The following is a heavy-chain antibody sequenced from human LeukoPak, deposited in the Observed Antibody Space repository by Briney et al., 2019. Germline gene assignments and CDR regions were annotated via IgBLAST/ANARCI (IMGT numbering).Heavy chain of an antibody. V-gene: IGHV3-23*01. CDR1: GFTFSSYA. Sequence: GGSLRLSCAASGFTFSSYAMSWVRQAPGKGLEWVSVISGSGDSTHYADSVKGRFTISRDNSKTTLYVQMNSLRAEDTAVYYRATHGSGSYYNAPDYWGQGTLVTVSS. CDR3: ATHGSGSYYNAPDY. J-gene: IGHJ4*02. D-gene: IGHD3-10*01. CDR2: ISGSGDST.